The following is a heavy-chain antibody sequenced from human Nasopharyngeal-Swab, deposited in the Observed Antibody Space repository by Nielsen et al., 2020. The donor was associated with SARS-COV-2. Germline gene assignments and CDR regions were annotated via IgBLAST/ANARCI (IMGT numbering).Heavy chain of an antibody. CDR1: GGFISSGDYY. CDR2: IFYSGRT. CDR3: ARHYYYDSSGYLGFDN. Sequence: SETLSLTCIVSGGFISSGDYYWSWIRQPPGKGLEWIGNIFYSGRTFYNPSLKSRLTMSVDTSKNQFSLKLTSVTAADTAVYYCARHYYYDSSGYLGFDNWGQGTLVTASS. V-gene: IGHV4-30-4*01. J-gene: IGHJ4*02. D-gene: IGHD3-22*01.